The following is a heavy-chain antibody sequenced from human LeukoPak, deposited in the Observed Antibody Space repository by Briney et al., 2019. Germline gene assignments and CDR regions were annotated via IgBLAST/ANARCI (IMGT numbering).Heavy chain of an antibody. CDR2: ISWNSVTI. Sequence: GRSLRLSCAASGFTFDDYAIHWVRHAPGKGLEWVSGISWNSVTIAYGDSVKGRFTISRDNAKNSLYLQMNSLRAEDTALYYCAKGRGCSRWYSLDYWGQGTLVTVSS. D-gene: IGHD6-13*01. CDR1: GFTFDDYA. J-gene: IGHJ4*02. CDR3: AKGRGCSRWYSLDY. V-gene: IGHV3-9*01.